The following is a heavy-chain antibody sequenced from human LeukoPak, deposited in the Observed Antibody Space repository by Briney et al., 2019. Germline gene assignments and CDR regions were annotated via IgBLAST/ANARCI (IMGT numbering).Heavy chain of an antibody. Sequence: PGGSLRLSCAASGFTFSDFWMNWVRQAPGKGREWVASIKQDGSEKYYVDSVKGRFSISSDNAKNSLHLQMNSLRAEDTAVYYCARDHTVDGLVFDYWGQGILVTVSS. CDR3: ARDHTVDGLVFDY. D-gene: IGHD6-19*01. CDR2: IKQDGSEK. CDR1: GFTFSDFW. V-gene: IGHV3-7*01. J-gene: IGHJ4*02.